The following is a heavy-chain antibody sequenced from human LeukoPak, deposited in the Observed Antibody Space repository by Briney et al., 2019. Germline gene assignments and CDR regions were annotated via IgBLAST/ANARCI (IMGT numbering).Heavy chain of an antibody. J-gene: IGHJ6*02. D-gene: IGHD3-3*01. CDR1: GFTFSSYW. V-gene: IGHV3-7*03. Sequence: PGGSLRLSCAASGFTFSSYWMSWVRQAPGKGLEWVANIKQDGSEKYYVDSVKGRFTISRDNAKNSLYLQMNSLRAEDTAVYYCARDSLSYDFWSGYPYYYYYGMDVWGQGTTVTVSS. CDR3: ARDSLSYDFWSGYPYYYYYGMDV. CDR2: IKQDGSEK.